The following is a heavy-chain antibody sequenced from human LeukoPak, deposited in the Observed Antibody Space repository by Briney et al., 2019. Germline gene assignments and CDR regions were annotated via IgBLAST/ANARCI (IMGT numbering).Heavy chain of an antibody. D-gene: IGHD3-9*01. CDR1: GFTFSSYA. V-gene: IGHV3-23*01. CDR3: ESSDILPGYSSRLFDY. Sequence: GGSLRLSCAASGFTFSSYAMSWVRQAPGKGLELVSAISGSGGSTYYADSVKGRCTISRDNSKNTLYLQMNSLRAEDTAIYFYESSDILPGYSSRLFDYWGQGTLVTVSS. J-gene: IGHJ4*02. CDR2: ISGSGGST.